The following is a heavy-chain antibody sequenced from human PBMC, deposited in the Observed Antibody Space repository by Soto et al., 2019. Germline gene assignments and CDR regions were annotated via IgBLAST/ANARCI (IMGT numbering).Heavy chain of an antibody. CDR3: AKLSGSGYDPEHAFDI. CDR2: ISGSGGST. V-gene: IGHV3-23*01. J-gene: IGHJ3*02. CDR1: GFTFSSYA. Sequence: GGSLRLSCAASGFTFSSYAMSWVRQAPGKGLEWVSAISGSGGSTYYADSVKGRFTISRDNSKNTLYLQMNSLRAEDTAVYYCAKLSGSGYDPEHAFDIWGQGTMVTVSS. D-gene: IGHD5-12*01.